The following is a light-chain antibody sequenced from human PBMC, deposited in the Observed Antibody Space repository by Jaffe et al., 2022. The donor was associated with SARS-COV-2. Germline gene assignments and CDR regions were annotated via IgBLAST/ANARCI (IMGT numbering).Light chain of an antibody. CDR1: SSDIGRYEY. CDR3: CSYAGNNNFV. Sequence: QSALTQPPAASGSPGQSVTISCTGTSSDIGRYEYVSWYQQHPGKVPKLMLYEVNQRPSGVPDRFSGSKSGDTASLTVSGLQAEDEADYYCCSYAGNNNFVFGTGTKVTVL. CDR2: EVN. V-gene: IGLV2-8*01. J-gene: IGLJ1*01.